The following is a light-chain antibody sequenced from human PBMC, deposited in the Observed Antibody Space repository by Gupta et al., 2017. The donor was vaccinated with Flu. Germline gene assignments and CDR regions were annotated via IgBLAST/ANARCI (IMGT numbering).Light chain of an antibody. CDR2: NTD. CDR1: FSTIERNY. Sequence: QSVMTQPPSTSGTPGQRVIISCHGGFSTIERNYVHWYQQFPGTAPKIVLYNTDQRSSGVPDRFSGSKSGSSASLAISGLQSEEEADYYCAAWDDRLIGWVFGGGTRLTVL. V-gene: IGLV1-44*01. J-gene: IGLJ3*02. CDR3: AAWDDRLIGWV.